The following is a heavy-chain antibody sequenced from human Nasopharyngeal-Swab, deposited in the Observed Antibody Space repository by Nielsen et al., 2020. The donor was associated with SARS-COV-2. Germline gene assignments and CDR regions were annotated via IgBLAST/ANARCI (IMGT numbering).Heavy chain of an antibody. D-gene: IGHD6-13*01. V-gene: IGHV3-13*01. CDR3: ARDRVDSSSWGYYYCGMDV. Sequence: GGSLRLSCAASGFTFSSYDMHWVRQATGKGLEWVSAIGTAGDTYYPGSVKGRFTISRENAKNSLYLQMNSLRAGDTAVYYCARDRVDSSSWGYYYCGMDVWGQGTTVTVSS. CDR1: GFTFSSYD. CDR2: IGTAGDT. J-gene: IGHJ6*02.